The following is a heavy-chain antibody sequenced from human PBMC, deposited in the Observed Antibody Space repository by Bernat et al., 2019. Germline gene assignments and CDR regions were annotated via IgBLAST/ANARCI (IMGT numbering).Heavy chain of an antibody. CDR3: ARDVILTASGYYYYYGMDV. V-gene: IGHV3-33*01. Sequence: QVQLVESGGGVVQPGRSLRLSCAASGFTFSSYGMHWVRQAPGKGLEWVAVIWYDGSNKYYADSVKGRFTISRDNYKNTLYLQMNSLRAEDTAVYYCARDVILTASGYYYYYGMDVWGQGTTVTVSS. D-gene: IGHD3-9*01. CDR2: IWYDGSNK. J-gene: IGHJ6*02. CDR1: GFTFSSYG.